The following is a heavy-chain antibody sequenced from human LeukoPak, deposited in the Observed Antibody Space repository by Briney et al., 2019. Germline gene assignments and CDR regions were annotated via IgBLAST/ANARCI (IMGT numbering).Heavy chain of an antibody. CDR3: AKLGKTARFHIFPYYFDY. J-gene: IGHJ4*02. V-gene: IGHV3-23*01. CDR2: INGNGGST. D-gene: IGHD6-6*01. Sequence: PGGSLRLSCAASGFTFSSHAMSWVRQAPGKGLECVSPINGNGGSTDYADSVKGRFTISRDNSKNTLYLQMNSLRAEDTAVYYCAKLGKTARFHIFPYYFDYWGQGTLVTVSS. CDR1: GFTFSSHA.